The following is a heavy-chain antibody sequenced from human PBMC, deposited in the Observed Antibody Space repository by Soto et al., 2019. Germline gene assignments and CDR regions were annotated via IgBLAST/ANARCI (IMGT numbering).Heavy chain of an antibody. V-gene: IGHV3-48*03. D-gene: IGHD4-17*01. J-gene: IGHJ5*02. CDR2: ISSSGSTT. CDR1: GFTFSSYE. Sequence: GGSLRLSCAASGFTFSSYEMNWVRQAPGKGLEWVSYISSSGSTTYYADSVKGRFTISSDISANSLYLQMDSLRAEDTAVYYCAKDAVSGDGVWLLDSWGQGTVVTVSS. CDR3: AKDAVSGDGVWLLDS.